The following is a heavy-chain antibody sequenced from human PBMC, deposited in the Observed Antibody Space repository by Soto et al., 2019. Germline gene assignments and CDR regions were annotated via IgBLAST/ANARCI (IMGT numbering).Heavy chain of an antibody. J-gene: IGHJ5*02. CDR3: ARHYTTSRVGAWFDP. D-gene: IGHD3-3*01. V-gene: IGHV3-48*02. CDR1: GFTFSIYT. Sequence: EVQLVESGGGLAQPGGSLRLSCEAAGFTFSIYTMTWVRQAPGKGLEWVSYITAASDTIYYADSVKGRFTISRDNAKNSLYLQMNSLRDEDTAVYYCARHYTTSRVGAWFDPWGQGTLVTVSS. CDR2: ITAASDTI.